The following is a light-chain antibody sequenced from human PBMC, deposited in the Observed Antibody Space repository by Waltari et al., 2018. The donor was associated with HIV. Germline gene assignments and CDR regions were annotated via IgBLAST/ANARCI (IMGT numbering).Light chain of an antibody. CDR3: AAWDDSLIYV. CDR1: SSNIGSNT. V-gene: IGLV1-44*01. CDR2: SNN. J-gene: IGLJ1*01. Sequence: QSVLTQPPSASGTPGQRVTISCSGSSSNIGSNTVNWYQQLPGTAPKLLIYSNNQRPSGVPARFSGSKSGTSASLAISGLQSEDEADYYCAAWDDSLIYVFGTGTKVTVL.